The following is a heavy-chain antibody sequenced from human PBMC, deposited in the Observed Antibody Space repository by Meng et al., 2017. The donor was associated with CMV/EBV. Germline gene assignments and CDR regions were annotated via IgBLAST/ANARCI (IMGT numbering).Heavy chain of an antibody. CDR2: INHSGST. CDR3: ARGRHYYGSGSYSKAHNWFDP. CDR1: GGSFSGYY. Sequence: SETLSLTCAVYGGSFSGYYWSWIRQPPGKGLEWIGEINHSGSTNYNPSLKSRVTISVDTSKNQFSLKLSSVTAADTAVYYCARGRHYYGSGSYSKAHNWFDPWGQGTLVTVSS. D-gene: IGHD3-10*01. J-gene: IGHJ5*02. V-gene: IGHV4-34*01.